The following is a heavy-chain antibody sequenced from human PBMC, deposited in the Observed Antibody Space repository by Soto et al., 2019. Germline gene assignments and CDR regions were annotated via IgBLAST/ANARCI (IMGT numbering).Heavy chain of an antibody. CDR2: INHSGST. D-gene: IGHD3-10*01. CDR1: GGSFSGYY. CDR3: ARVKVVRGSYVTRDY. Sequence: QVQLQQWGAGLWKPSETLSLTSAVYGGSFSGYYWSWIRQPPGRGLEWIGEINHSGSTNYNPSLKSRVTLAVDTSKNQFSLKLSSVYSADTAVYYCARVKVVRGSYVTRDYGGQGTLVTVSS. V-gene: IGHV4-34*01. J-gene: IGHJ4*02.